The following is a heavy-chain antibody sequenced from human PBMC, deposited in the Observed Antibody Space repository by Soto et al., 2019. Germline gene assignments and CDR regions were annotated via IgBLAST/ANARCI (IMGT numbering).Heavy chain of an antibody. CDR2: MNPNSGNT. V-gene: IGHV1-8*01. CDR1: GYTFTSYD. Sequence: QVQLVQSGAEVKKPGASVKVSCKASGYTFTSYDINWVRQATGQGLEWMGWMNPNSGNTGYAQKFEGSGTITRTTSITTAYMELSSLRSQDRAVYYCARGEDILTGYYGYWGPGTLVTVSS. J-gene: IGHJ4*02. CDR3: ARGEDILTGYYGY. D-gene: IGHD3-9*01.